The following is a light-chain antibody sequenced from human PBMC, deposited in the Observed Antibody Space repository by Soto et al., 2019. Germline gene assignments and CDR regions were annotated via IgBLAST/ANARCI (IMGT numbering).Light chain of an antibody. V-gene: IGLV2-23*01. CDR1: SSDVGSYNL. CDR3: CSYSDTTSVV. CDR2: EDK. J-gene: IGLJ2*01. Sequence: QAVVTQPASVSGSPGQSITISCTGSSSDVGSYNLVSWYQQHPGKAPKVMIYEDKKRPSGVSNRFSGSKSGNTASLTISGLQAEDEAVYYCCSYSDTTSVVIGGGTKLTVL.